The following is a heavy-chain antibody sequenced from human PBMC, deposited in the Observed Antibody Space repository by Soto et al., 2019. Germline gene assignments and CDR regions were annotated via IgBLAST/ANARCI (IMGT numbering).Heavy chain of an antibody. Sequence: SETLSLTCTVSGGSISGYYWSWIRQPPGKGLEWIAYIYYSGSTYYNPSLKSRITISVDTSKNQFFLKLSSVTAADTAVYYCATYYYDTSGHPRYFDYWGQGTLVTVSS. J-gene: IGHJ4*02. CDR3: ATYYYDTSGHPRYFDY. V-gene: IGHV4-59*06. D-gene: IGHD3-22*01. CDR2: IYYSGST. CDR1: GGSISGYY.